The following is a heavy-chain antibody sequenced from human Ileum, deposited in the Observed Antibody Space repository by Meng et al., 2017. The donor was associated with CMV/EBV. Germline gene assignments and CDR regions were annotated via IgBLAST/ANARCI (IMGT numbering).Heavy chain of an antibody. V-gene: IGHV6-1*01. CDR2: TYYRSKWYN. D-gene: IGHD5-12*01. Sequence: GDNVSRNRAAWNWIRQSPSRGLECLGRTYYRSKWYNDYAVSVKSRITINPDTSKNQFSLQLNSVSPDDTAVYYCARAGVGGWYFDDWGQGTLVTVSS. CDR3: ARAGVGGWYFDD. CDR1: GDNVSRNRAA. J-gene: IGHJ4*02.